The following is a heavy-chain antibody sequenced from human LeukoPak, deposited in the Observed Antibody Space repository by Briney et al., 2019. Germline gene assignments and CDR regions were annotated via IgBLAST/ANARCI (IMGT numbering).Heavy chain of an antibody. CDR2: ISGGST. D-gene: IGHD6-19*01. CDR1: GFTFGSYA. V-gene: IGHV3-23*01. J-gene: IGHJ4*02. Sequence: GGSLRLSCAASGFTFGSYAMTWVRQAPGKGLEWVSTISGGSTYYADSVTGRFTISRDNSENTLYLQTNSLRVEDTAVYYCAKEGGSGWKYFDCWGQGTLVTVSS. CDR3: AKEGGSGWKYFDC.